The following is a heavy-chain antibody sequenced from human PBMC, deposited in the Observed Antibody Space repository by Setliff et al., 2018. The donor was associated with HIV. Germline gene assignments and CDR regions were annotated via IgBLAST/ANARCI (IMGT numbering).Heavy chain of an antibody. V-gene: IGHV4-38-2*02. Sequence: PSETLSLTCTVSGYSISSGYYWGWIRQPPGKGLEWIGSIYHSGSTYYNPSLKSRVTISVDTSKNQFSLKLSSVTAADTAVYYCATLLASSSGYPRVPDYWGQGTLVTVSS. CDR1: GYSISSGYY. D-gene: IGHD3-22*01. CDR2: IYHSGST. J-gene: IGHJ4*02. CDR3: ATLLASSSGYPRVPDY.